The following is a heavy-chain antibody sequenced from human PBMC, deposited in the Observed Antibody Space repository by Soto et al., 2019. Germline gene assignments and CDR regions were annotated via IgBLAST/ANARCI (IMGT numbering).Heavy chain of an antibody. Sequence: QVQLQESGPGLVKPSETLSLTCTVSNDSISTYYWTWIRQPTGKGLEWIGFIYYSGSTNYNPSLPIRVTRSVDTSKNQFSLKMNSVTAADTAVYYCARPGRDWGALHYWGQGTLVTVSS. V-gene: IGHV4-59*08. J-gene: IGHJ4*02. CDR2: IYYSGST. D-gene: IGHD7-27*01. CDR3: ARPGRDWGALHY. CDR1: NDSISTYY.